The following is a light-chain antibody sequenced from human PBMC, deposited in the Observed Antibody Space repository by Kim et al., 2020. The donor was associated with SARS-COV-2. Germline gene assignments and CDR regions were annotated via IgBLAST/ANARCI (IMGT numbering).Light chain of an antibody. Sequence: SLAAREGATLSCRASQSVGRSLAWYQQKPGQAPRLLIYDTSNLAPDIPARFSGSGSGTDFTLTISSLEPEDFAVYYCQQRTNWSYSFGQGTKLEI. J-gene: IGKJ2*03. V-gene: IGKV3-11*01. CDR3: QQRTNWSYS. CDR1: QSVGRS. CDR2: DTS.